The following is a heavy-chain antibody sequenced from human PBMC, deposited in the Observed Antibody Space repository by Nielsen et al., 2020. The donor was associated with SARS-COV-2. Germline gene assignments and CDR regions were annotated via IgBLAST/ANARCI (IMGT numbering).Heavy chain of an antibody. V-gene: IGHV3-9*01. D-gene: IGHD6-13*01. J-gene: IGHJ6*02. CDR1: GFTFDDCA. Sequence: GGSLRLSCAASGFTFDDCAMHWVRQAPGQGLEWVSGISWNSGSIGYADSVKGRFTISRDNAKNSLYLQMNSLRAEDTALYYCATGAAAGTGNYYYGMDVWGQGTTVTVSS. CDR3: ATGAAAGTGNYYYGMDV. CDR2: ISWNSGSI.